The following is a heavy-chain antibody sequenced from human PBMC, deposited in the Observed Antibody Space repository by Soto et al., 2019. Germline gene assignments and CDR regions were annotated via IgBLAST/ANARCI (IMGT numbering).Heavy chain of an antibody. CDR2: INPSGGST. Sequence: QVQLVQSGAEVKKPGASVKVSCKASGYTFTSYYMHWVRQAPGQGLEWMGIINPSGGSTSYAQKFQGRVTMTRDKSTSTVYMELSSLRSEDTAVYYCARDDPEPGIAAGGPFDYLGQGTLVTVSS. D-gene: IGHD6-13*01. V-gene: IGHV1-46*01. CDR3: ARDDPEPGIAAGGPFDY. J-gene: IGHJ4*02. CDR1: GYTFTSYY.